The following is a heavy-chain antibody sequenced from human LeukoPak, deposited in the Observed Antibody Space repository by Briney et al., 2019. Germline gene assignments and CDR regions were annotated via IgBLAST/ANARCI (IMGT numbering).Heavy chain of an antibody. CDR2: IQSDGNIR. V-gene: IGHV3-30*02. Sequence: GGSLRLSCAASRFSFGTYGMYWVRQAPGKGLEWVAFIQSDGNIRYYADSVQGRFTISRDNPKNTLCLQMNSLRREDTAVYYCGGAGGAYWGQGTLVTVSS. CDR3: GGAGGAY. CDR1: RFSFGTYG. J-gene: IGHJ4*02. D-gene: IGHD1-26*01.